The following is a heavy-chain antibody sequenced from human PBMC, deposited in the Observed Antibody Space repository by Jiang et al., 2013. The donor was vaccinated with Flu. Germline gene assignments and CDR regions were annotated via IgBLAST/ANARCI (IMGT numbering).Heavy chain of an antibody. CDR1: GFNVSGNY. CDR3: AKWKGELPILDY. Sequence: VQLVESGGGLVQPGGSLRLSCAGSGFNVSGNYMNWVRQAPGKGLEWVSLIYSGGNTYYTDSVKGRFTISRDNSKNTLYLQMNSLRAEDTAVYFCAKWKGELPILDYWGQGTLVTVSS. D-gene: IGHD1-26*01. V-gene: IGHV3-66*02. J-gene: IGHJ4*02. CDR2: IYSGGNT.